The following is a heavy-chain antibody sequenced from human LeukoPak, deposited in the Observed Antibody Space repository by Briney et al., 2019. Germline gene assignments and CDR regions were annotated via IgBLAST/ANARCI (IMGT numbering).Heavy chain of an antibody. J-gene: IGHJ6*04. V-gene: IGHV4-34*01. Sequence: SETLSLTCAVYGGSFSGYYWSWIRQPPGKGLEWIGEINHSGSTNYNPSLKSRVTISVGTSKNQFSLKLSSVTAADTAVYYCARGSDIRYYGMDVWGKGTTVTVSS. CDR3: ARGSDIRYYGMDV. D-gene: IGHD2-15*01. CDR1: GGSFSGYY. CDR2: INHSGST.